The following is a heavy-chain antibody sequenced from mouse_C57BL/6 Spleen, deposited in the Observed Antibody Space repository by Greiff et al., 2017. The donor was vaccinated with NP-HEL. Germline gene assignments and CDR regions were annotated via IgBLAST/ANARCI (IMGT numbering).Heavy chain of an antibody. D-gene: IGHD3-2*02. V-gene: IGHV2-2*01. Sequence: QVQLQQSGPGLVQPSQSLSITCTVSGFSLTSYGVHWVRQSPGKGLEWLRVIWSGGSTDYNAAFISRLSISKDNSKSQVFFKMNSLQADDTAIYYCARGGSGFAYWGQGTLVTVSA. J-gene: IGHJ3*01. CDR1: GFSLTSYG. CDR2: IWSGGST. CDR3: ARGGSGFAY.